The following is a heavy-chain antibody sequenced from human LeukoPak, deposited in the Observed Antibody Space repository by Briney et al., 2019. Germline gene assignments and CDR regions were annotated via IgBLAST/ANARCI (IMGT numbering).Heavy chain of an antibody. Sequence: PGRSLRLSCAASGFTFSSYGVHWVRQAPGEGLVWVSRLNEDGGITNYADFAQGRFTISRDNARNTLYLQMNSLSADDTAVYYCTRDIGGRSAYWGQGTLVTVCS. CDR1: GFTFSSYG. V-gene: IGHV3-74*01. D-gene: IGHD3-16*01. J-gene: IGHJ4*02. CDR2: LNEDGGIT. CDR3: TRDIGGRSAY.